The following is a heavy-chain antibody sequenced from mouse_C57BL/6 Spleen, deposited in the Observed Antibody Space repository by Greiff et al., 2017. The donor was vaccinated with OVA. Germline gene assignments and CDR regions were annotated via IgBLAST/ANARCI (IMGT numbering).Heavy chain of an antibody. Sequence: VQLQQSGPELVKPGASVKISCKASGYSFTSYYIHWVKQRPGQGLEWIGWIYPGSGNTKYNEKFKGKATLTADTSSSTAYMQLSSLTSEDSAVYYCAGGAYYSNYDAMDYWGQGTSVTVSS. D-gene: IGHD2-5*01. CDR3: AGGAYYSNYDAMDY. V-gene: IGHV1-66*01. CDR2: IYPGSGNT. CDR1: GYSFTSYY. J-gene: IGHJ4*01.